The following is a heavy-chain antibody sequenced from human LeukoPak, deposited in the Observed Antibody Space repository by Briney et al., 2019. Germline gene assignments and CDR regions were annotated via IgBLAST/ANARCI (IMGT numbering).Heavy chain of an antibody. CDR1: GFTFDDYA. J-gene: IGHJ3*02. Sequence: QAGRSLRLSCAASGFTFDDYAMHWVRQAPGKGLEWVSGISWNSGSIGYADSVKGRFTIPRDNAKNSLYLQMNSLRAEDTALYYCAKDIGGELGLTGYYRGLCAFDIWGQGTMVTVSS. D-gene: IGHD3-9*01. V-gene: IGHV3-9*01. CDR2: ISWNSGSI. CDR3: AKDIGGELGLTGYYRGLCAFDI.